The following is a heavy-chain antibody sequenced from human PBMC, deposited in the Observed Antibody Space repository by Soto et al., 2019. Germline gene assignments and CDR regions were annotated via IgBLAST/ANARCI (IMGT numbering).Heavy chain of an antibody. CDR1: GFTFDDYA. D-gene: IGHD5-18*01. Sequence: EVQLEESGGALVQPGRSLRLSCAASGFTFDDYAMHWVRQVLGKGLEWVSSISWNSGNIGYADSVKGRFTTSRDNAKNSLYLQMHSLRPEDTALYYCVRSKGGYWYGIPFDYWGQGTLVTVS. CDR3: VRSKGGYWYGIPFDY. J-gene: IGHJ4*02. V-gene: IGHV3-9*01. CDR2: ISWNSGNI.